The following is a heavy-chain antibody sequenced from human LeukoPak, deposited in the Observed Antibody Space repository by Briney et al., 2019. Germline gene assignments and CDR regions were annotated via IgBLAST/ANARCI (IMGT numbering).Heavy chain of an antibody. J-gene: IGHJ5*02. CDR3: AGDVGYDIVTGYYDH. D-gene: IGHD3-9*01. V-gene: IGHV1-69*05. CDR1: GGTFSSYA. Sequence: SVKVSCKASGGTFSSYAISWVRQAPGQGREWMGGIIPIFGTANYAQKFQGRVTITTDESTSTAYMELSSLRSEDTAVYYCAGDVGYDIVTGYYDHWRQGTLVTVSS. CDR2: IIPIFGTA.